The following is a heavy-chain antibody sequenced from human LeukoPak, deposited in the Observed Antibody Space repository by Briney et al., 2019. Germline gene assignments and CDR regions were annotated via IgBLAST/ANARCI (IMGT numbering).Heavy chain of an antibody. D-gene: IGHD5-18*01. CDR3: ARARGYSYGYYFDY. Sequence: SETLSLTCTVSGGSISNYYWSWIRQPPGKGLEWIGYIYYSGSTNYNPSLKSRVTISVDTSKNQFSLKLSSVTAADTAVYYCARARGYSYGYYFDYWGQGTLVTVSS. CDR2: IYYSGST. J-gene: IGHJ4*02. CDR1: GGSISNYY. V-gene: IGHV4-59*01.